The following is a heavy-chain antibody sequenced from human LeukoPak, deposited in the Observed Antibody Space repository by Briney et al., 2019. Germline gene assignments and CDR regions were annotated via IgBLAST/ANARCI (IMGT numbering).Heavy chain of an antibody. J-gene: IGHJ4*02. CDR2: IKKDGSEK. V-gene: IGHV3-7*01. CDR1: GFTFSSHW. Sequence: GGSLRLSCAASGFTFSSHWMSWVRQAPGKGLEWVANIKKDGSEKYYVDAVKGRFTISRDNAKNSLYLQMNNLRAEDTAVYYCARRLDYWGQGTLVTVSS. CDR3: ARRLDY.